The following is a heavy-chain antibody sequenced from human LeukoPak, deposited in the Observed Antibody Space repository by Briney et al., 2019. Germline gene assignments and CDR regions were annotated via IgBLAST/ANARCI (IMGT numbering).Heavy chain of an antibody. CDR1: GGSISSYY. Sequence: SETLSLTCTVSGGSISSYYWSWIRQPPGKGLEWIGYIYYSGSTNYSPSLKSRVTISVDTSKNQFSLKLSSVTAADTAVYYCARHSNYYDSSGRIDYWGQGTLVTVSS. J-gene: IGHJ4*02. CDR2: IYYSGST. V-gene: IGHV4-59*08. CDR3: ARHSNYYDSSGRIDY. D-gene: IGHD3-22*01.